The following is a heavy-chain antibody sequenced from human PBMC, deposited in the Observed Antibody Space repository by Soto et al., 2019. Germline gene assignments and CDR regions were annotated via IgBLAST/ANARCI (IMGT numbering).Heavy chain of an antibody. CDR1: SESLSGYY. CDR2: IDGSGNT. CDR3: VGARGRLVGFDY. J-gene: IGHJ4*02. V-gene: IGHV4-34*01. D-gene: IGHD1-26*01. Sequence: QVQLQQWGAGLLKPSETLSLTCAVNSESLSGYYWSWFRQSPGKGLEWIGEIDGSGNTNYSPSLTSRVAMSVDTSKNHFSLNLNSVSAADTAAYYCVGARGRLVGFDYWGQGTLVTVSS.